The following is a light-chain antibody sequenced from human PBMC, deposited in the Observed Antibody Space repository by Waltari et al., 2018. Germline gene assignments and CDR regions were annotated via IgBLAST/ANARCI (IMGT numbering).Light chain of an antibody. Sequence: QSALTQPASVSGSPGQSITTPCTGTSSHCGPYNLVSWYQQHPGKVPKLMIYEVSKRPSGVSNRFSVSKSGNTASLTISGLQAEDEADYYCCSYAGSNTVIFGGGTKLTVL. CDR3: CSYAGSNTVI. J-gene: IGLJ2*01. V-gene: IGLV2-23*02. CDR1: SSHCGPYNL. CDR2: EVS.